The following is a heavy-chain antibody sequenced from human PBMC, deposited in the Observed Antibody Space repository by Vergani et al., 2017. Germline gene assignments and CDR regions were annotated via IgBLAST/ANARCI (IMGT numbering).Heavy chain of an antibody. Sequence: QVQLVQSGAEVKKPGASVKVSCKASGYTFTSYYMHWVRQAPGQGLEWMGIINPSGGSTSYAQKFQGRVTMSRDTSTNTVYMELSSLRSEDTAVYYCARGTWAVAGTGWFDPWGQGTLVTVSS. V-gene: IGHV1-46*01. CDR1: GYTFTSYY. J-gene: IGHJ5*02. CDR3: ARGTWAVAGTGWFDP. CDR2: INPSGGST. D-gene: IGHD6-19*01.